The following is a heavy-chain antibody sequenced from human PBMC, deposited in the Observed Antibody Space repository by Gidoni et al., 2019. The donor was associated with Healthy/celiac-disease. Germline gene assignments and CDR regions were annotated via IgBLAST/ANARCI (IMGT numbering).Heavy chain of an antibody. Sequence: EVQLVGSGGGVVQPGGSLRLSCAASGSTFRRYARSWVRQAPGKGLEWVSAISGSGGSTNYADSVKGRFTISRDNSKNTLYLQMNSLRAEDTAVYYCAKCPVGATLYYGMDVWGQGTTVTVSS. CDR3: AKCPVGATLYYGMDV. CDR2: ISGSGGST. V-gene: IGHV3-23*04. CDR1: GSTFRRYA. J-gene: IGHJ6*02. D-gene: IGHD1-26*01.